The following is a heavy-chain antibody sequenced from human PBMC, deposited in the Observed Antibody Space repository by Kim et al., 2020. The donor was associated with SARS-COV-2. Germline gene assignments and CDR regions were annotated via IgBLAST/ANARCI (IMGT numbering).Heavy chain of an antibody. D-gene: IGHD6-13*01. V-gene: IGHV3-30-3*01. CDR1: GFTFSSYA. CDR2: ISYDGSNK. Sequence: GGSLRLSCAASGFTFSSYAMHWVRQAPGKGLEWVAVISYDGSNKYYADSVKGRFTISRDNSKNTLYLQMNSLRAEDTAVYYCARDLEAIAAAGTLGYFDYWGQGTLVTVSS. CDR3: ARDLEAIAAAGTLGYFDY. J-gene: IGHJ4*02.